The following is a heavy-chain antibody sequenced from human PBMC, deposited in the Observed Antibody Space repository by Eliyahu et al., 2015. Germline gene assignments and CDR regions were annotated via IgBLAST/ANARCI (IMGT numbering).Heavy chain of an antibody. J-gene: IGHJ6*03. CDR1: GGSFSGYY. Sequence: QVQLQQWGAGLLKPSETLSLTCAVYGGSFSGYYWRWIRQPPGKGLEWIGEINHSGSTNYNPSLKSRVTISVDTSKNQFSLKLSSVTAADTAVYYCARGTSGYYIRGYYYYMDVWGKGTTVTVSS. V-gene: IGHV4-34*01. CDR2: INHSGST. CDR3: ARGTSGYYIRGYYYYMDV. D-gene: IGHD3-3*01.